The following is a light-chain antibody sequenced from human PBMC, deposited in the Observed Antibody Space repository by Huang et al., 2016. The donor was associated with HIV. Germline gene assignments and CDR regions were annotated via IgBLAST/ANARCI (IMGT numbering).Light chain of an antibody. CDR3: QQYGTSPRT. J-gene: IGKJ1*01. V-gene: IGKV3-20*01. CDR1: QTVSSSY. Sequence: ETVLTSSPAPLSLSPGETATLSGRASQTVSSSYLAWFQQKAAPAPTLLTYDAFRRATGIPERFSGSGSGTDFTLTISRLEPEDFAVYYCQQYGTSPRTFGQGTKLDIK. CDR2: DAF.